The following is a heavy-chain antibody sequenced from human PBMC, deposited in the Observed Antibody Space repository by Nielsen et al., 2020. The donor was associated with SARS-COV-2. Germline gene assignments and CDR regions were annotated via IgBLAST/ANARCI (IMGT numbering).Heavy chain of an antibody. CDR2: INHSGST. CDR1: GGSFSGYY. J-gene: IGHJ5*02. D-gene: IGHD6-13*01. CDR3: ARGAIAAAGTSWFDP. Sequence: SETLFLTCAVYGGSFSGYYWSWIRQPPGKGLEWIGEINHSGSTNYNPSLKSRVTISVDTSKNQFSLKLSSVTAADTAVYYCARGAIAAAGTSWFDPWGQGTLVTVSS. V-gene: IGHV4-34*01.